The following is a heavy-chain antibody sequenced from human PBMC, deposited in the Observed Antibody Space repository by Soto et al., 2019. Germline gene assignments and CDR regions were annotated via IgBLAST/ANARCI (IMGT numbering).Heavy chain of an antibody. CDR2: INAGNGNT. V-gene: IGHV1-3*01. Sequence: RALVKVSCKASGYTFTSYAMHWVRQAPGQRLEWMGWINAGNGNTKYSQKFQGRVTITRDTSASTAYMELSSLRSEDTAVYYCARVHAWHGFDIWGQGTMVTVSS. J-gene: IGHJ3*02. CDR3: ARVHAWHGFDI. CDR1: GYTFTSYA.